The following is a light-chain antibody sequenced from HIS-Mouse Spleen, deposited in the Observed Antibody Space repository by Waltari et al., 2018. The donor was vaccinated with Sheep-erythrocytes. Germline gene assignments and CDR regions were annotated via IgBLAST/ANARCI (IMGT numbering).Light chain of an antibody. J-gene: IGLJ2*01. V-gene: IGLV2-23*01. CDR2: EGS. Sequence: PGQSITISCTGTSSDVGSYNLVSLYQQHPGKAPKLMIYEGSKRPSGVSNRFSGSKSGNTASLTISGLQAEDEADYYCCSYAGSSTLVFGGGTKLTVL. CDR1: SSDVGSYNL. CDR3: CSYAGSSTLV.